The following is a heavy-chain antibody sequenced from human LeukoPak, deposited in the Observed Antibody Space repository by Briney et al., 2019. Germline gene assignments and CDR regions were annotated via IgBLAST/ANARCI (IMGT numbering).Heavy chain of an antibody. CDR2: INHSGST. CDR1: GGSFSGYY. D-gene: IGHD6-19*01. CDR3: ARAPAVAGRGYYFDY. V-gene: IGHV4-34*01. Sequence: SETLSLTCAVYGGSFSGYYWSWIRQPPGKGLEWIGEINHSGSTNYNPSLKSRVTISVDTSKNQFSLKLSSVTAADTAVYYCARAPAVAGRGYYFDYWGQGTLVTVSS. J-gene: IGHJ4*02.